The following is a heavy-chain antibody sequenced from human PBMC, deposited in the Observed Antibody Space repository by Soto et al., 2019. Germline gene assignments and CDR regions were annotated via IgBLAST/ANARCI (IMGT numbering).Heavy chain of an antibody. D-gene: IGHD2-15*01. CDR1: GGTFSSYA. CDR3: ARGVVVAATPSYYYYYGMDV. CDR2: IIPIFGTA. V-gene: IGHV1-69*06. Sequence: QVQLVQSGAEVKKPGSSVKVSCKASGGTFSSYAISWVRQAPGQGLEWMGGIIPIFGTANYAQKFQGRVTITADKSTSTAYMELSSLRSEDMAVYYCARGVVVAATPSYYYYYGMDVWGQGTTVTVSS. J-gene: IGHJ6*02.